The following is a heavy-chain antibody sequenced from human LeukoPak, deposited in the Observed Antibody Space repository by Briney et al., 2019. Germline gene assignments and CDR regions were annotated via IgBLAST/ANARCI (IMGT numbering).Heavy chain of an antibody. J-gene: IGHJ4*02. CDR3: ATLAASPPDY. V-gene: IGHV3-9*01. CDR1: GFTFDGYA. Sequence: QAGRSLRLSCAASGFTFDGYAMHWVRQAPGKGLEWVSGISWNSGSIGYADSVKGRFTISRDNAKNSLYLQMNSLRAEDTALYYCATLAASPPDYWGQGTLVTVSS. D-gene: IGHD6-13*01. CDR2: ISWNSGSI.